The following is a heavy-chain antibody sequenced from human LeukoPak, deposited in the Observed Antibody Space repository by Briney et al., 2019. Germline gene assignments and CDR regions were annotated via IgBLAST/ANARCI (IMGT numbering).Heavy chain of an antibody. CDR1: GFTFSTYE. D-gene: IGHD3-22*01. J-gene: IGHJ4*02. CDR3: SSGSRY. V-gene: IGHV3-48*03. Sequence: GGSLRLSCAASGFTFSTYEMNWVRQAPGKGLEWVSWITGSSDTIFYADSVKGRFTISRDNAKNSLYLQMSSLRDEDTAMYYCSSGSRYWGQGTLVIVSS. CDR2: ITGSSDTI.